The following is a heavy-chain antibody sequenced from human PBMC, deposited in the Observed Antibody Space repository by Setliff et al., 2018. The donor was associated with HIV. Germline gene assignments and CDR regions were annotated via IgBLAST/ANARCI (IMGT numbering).Heavy chain of an antibody. V-gene: IGHV1-69-2*01. D-gene: IGHD3-3*01. CDR3: TRDIPHDYTFWSGSTRFDP. CDR1: GYTFTDYY. CDR2: VDPEDGET. Sequence: RASVKVSCKASGYTFTDYYMHWVQQAPGKGLEWMGRVDPEDGETIYAERFQGRVTITADTSTDTAYMELSSLRSEDTAVYYCTRDIPHDYTFWSGSTRFDPWGQGTLVTVSS. J-gene: IGHJ5*02.